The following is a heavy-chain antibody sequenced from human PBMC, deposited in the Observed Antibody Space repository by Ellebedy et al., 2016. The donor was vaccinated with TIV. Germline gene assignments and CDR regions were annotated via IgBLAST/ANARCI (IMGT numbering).Heavy chain of an antibody. J-gene: IGHJ3*02. Sequence: GESLKISCAASGFTFSSYAMNWVRQAPGRGLEWVAIISYDGSNKYYANSVKGRFTISRDNSKNTLYLQMNSLRAEDTAVYYCAREHIVVVTANAFDIWGQGTMVTVSS. CDR2: ISYDGSNK. CDR3: AREHIVVVTANAFDI. V-gene: IGHV3-30-3*01. CDR1: GFTFSSYA. D-gene: IGHD2-21*02.